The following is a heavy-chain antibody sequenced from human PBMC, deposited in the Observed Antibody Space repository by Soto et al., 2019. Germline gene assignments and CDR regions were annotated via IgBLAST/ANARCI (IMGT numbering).Heavy chain of an antibody. CDR1: GYTFTSYG. Sequence: ASVKVSCKASGYTFTSYGISWVRQAPGQGLEWMGWISAYNGNTNYAQKLQGRVNMTTDTTTSTAYMELRSLRSDDTDVSYCARDVFGPGSYLGYYYYYYMDVWGKGTTVTVSS. V-gene: IGHV1-18*01. D-gene: IGHD3-10*01. CDR3: ARDVFGPGSYLGYYYYYYMDV. CDR2: ISAYNGNT. J-gene: IGHJ6*03.